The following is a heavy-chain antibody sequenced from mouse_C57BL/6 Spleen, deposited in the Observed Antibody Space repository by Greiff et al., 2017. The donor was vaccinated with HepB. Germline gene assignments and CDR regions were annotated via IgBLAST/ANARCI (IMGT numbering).Heavy chain of an antibody. J-gene: IGHJ4*01. CDR2: ISSGSSTI. CDR3: ARQTGTFYAMDY. D-gene: IGHD4-1*01. CDR1: GFTFSDYG. Sequence: DVQLVESGGGLVKPGGSLKLSCAASGFTFSDYGMHWVRQAPEKGLEWVAYISSGSSTIYYADTVKGRFTISRDNAKNTLFLQMTSLRSEDTAMYYCARQTGTFYAMDYWGQGTSVTVSS. V-gene: IGHV5-17*01.